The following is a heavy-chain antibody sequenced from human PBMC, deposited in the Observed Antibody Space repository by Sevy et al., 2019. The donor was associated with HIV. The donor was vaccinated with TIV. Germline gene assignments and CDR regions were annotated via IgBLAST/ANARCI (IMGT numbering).Heavy chain of an antibody. CDR3: FTDTAMVTNFDY. Sequence: GGSLRLSCAASGFTFSSYAMHWVRQAPGKGLEWVAVISYEGGNKNDADSVKGRFTISRDNSKNTLYLQMNSLRAEDTAVYYCFTDTAMVTNFDYWGQGTLVTVSS. D-gene: IGHD5-18*01. J-gene: IGHJ4*02. CDR2: ISYEGGNK. V-gene: IGHV3-30*04. CDR1: GFTFSSYA.